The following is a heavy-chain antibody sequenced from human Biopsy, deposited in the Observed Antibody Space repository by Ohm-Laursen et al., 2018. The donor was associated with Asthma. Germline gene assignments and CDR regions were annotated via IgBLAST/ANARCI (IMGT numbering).Heavy chain of an antibody. J-gene: IGHJ4*02. V-gene: IGHV4-30-4*01. D-gene: IGHD3-16*01. Sequence: TLSLTCTVSGGSISSGAYYWSWVRQPPGKGLEWIGYTYYIGSTYYNPSLKSRVAISLDTSKNQFSLKLSSVTAADTAVYFCARRGGVRRYFDYWGQGTLVTVSS. CDR2: TYYIGST. CDR1: GGSISSGAYY. CDR3: ARRGGVRRYFDY.